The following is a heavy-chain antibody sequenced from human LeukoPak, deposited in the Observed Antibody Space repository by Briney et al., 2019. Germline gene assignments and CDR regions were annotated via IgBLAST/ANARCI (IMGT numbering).Heavy chain of an antibody. CDR1: GFTVSSNY. Sequence: GGSLRLSCAACGFTVSSNYMSWVRQAPGKGLEWVSVLCSGGSTYYADSVQGRFTISRDNSKNTLYLQMNNLRAEDTAVYYCAAGVVPAAIPYYYYGMDVWGQGTTVTVSS. CDR3: AAGVVPAAIPYYYYGMDV. CDR2: LCSGGST. V-gene: IGHV3-53*01. D-gene: IGHD2-2*01. J-gene: IGHJ6*02.